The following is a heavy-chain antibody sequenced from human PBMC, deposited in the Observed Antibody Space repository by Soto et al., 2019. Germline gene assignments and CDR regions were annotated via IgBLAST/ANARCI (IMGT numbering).Heavy chain of an antibody. Sequence: PGGSLRLSCTASGFTFGDNARSWVRQAPGRGLEWVGFIGIKTYGGTTDYAASVKGRFTISRDDSKSIAYLQMNSLKSEDTAVYYCTRGRYSIDYWGQGNLVTVYS. D-gene: IGHD4-4*01. J-gene: IGHJ4*02. CDR2: IGIKTYGGTT. V-gene: IGHV3-49*04. CDR1: GFTFGDNA. CDR3: TRGRYSIDY.